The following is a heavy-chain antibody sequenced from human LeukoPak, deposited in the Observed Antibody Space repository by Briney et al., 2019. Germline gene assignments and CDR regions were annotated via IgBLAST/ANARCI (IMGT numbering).Heavy chain of an antibody. Sequence: ASVKVSWKASGGTFISYAISWVRQAPGQGLEWMGGIIPIFGTANYAQKFQGRVTITADESTSTAYMELSSLRSEDTAVYYCARYRLDTYYYDSSHLLWGQGTLVTVSS. J-gene: IGHJ4*02. CDR3: ARYRLDTYYYDSSHLL. V-gene: IGHV1-69*13. D-gene: IGHD3-22*01. CDR2: IIPIFGTA. CDR1: GGTFISYA.